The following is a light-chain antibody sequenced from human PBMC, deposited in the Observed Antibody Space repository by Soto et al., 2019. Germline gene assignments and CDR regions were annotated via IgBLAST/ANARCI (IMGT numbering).Light chain of an antibody. CDR2: GAS. J-gene: IGKJ5*01. V-gene: IGKV3-15*01. Sequence: TQSPDTLSVSPGEGATLSCRASQSVSSNLAWYQQKPGQAPRLLIYGASTRATGIPARFSGSGSGTEFTLTISSLQSEDFAVYYCQQYNNWLITFCQGTRLEI. CDR1: QSVSSN. CDR3: QQYNNWLIT.